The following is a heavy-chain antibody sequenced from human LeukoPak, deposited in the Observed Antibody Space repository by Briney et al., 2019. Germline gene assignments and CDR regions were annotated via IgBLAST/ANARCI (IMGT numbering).Heavy chain of an antibody. CDR1: GYTFTSYG. J-gene: IGHJ5*02. CDR2: ISAYNGNT. D-gene: IGHD6-13*01. CDR3: ARRISWLAAAGRNWFDP. Sequence: ASMKVSCTASGYTFTSYGISWVRQAPGQGLEWMGWISAYNGNTNYAQKLQGRVTITADESTSTAYMELSSLRSEDTAVYYCARRISWLAAAGRNWFDPWGQGTLVTVSS. V-gene: IGHV1-18*01.